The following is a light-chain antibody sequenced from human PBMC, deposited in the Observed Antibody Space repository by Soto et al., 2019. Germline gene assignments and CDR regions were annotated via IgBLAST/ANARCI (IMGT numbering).Light chain of an antibody. CDR2: AAS. V-gene: IGKV1-39*01. J-gene: IGKJ1*01. Sequence: DIQMTQSPSTLSASVGDRVTISCRASQIISSHLAWYQLKPGKAPKLLIYAASSLQSGVPSRFSGSGSGTDFTLTISSLQPEDFATYYCQQSYSTPQTFGQGTKVDIK. CDR1: QIISSH. CDR3: QQSYSTPQT.